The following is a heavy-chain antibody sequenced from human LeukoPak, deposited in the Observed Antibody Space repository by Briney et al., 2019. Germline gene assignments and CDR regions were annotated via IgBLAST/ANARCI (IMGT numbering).Heavy chain of an antibody. CDR1: GYTFTNYY. D-gene: IGHD3-10*01. CDR2: INPSGGST. V-gene: IGHV1-46*01. CDR3: ARDPRRRITMVRDLPFNWFDP. Sequence: ASVKVSCKASGYTFTNYYMHWVRQAPGQGLEWMGIINPSGGSTNYAQKFQGRVTMTRDTSTSTIYMELSSLRSEDTAMYYCARDPRRRITMVRDLPFNWFDPWGQGTLVTVSS. J-gene: IGHJ5*02.